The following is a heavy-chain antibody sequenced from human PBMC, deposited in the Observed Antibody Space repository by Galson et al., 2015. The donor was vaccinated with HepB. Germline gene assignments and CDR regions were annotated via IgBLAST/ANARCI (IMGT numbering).Heavy chain of an antibody. Sequence: SVKVSCKASGGTFSSYAISWVRQAPGQGLEWMGGIIPIFGTANYAQKFQGRVTITADESTSTAYMELSSLRSEDTAVYYCASLSTRELEWSPNFDYWGQGTLVTVSS. CDR2: IIPIFGTA. J-gene: IGHJ4*02. CDR3: ASLSTRELEWSPNFDY. CDR1: GGTFSSYA. D-gene: IGHD3-3*01. V-gene: IGHV1-69*13.